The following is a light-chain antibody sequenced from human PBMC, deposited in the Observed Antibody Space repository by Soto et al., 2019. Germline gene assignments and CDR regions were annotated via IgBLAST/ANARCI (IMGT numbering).Light chain of an antibody. Sequence: QSVLTQPASVSGSPGQSITISCTGTITDIGAYNYVSWYQQHPGKAPKLLIYGVSSRPSGVSNRFSGSKSGNAAYLTISGLQADEEAEYYCSSYTSSITPYVFGAGTKVTV. V-gene: IGLV2-14*01. J-gene: IGLJ1*01. CDR3: SSYTSSITPYV. CDR2: GVS. CDR1: ITDIGAYNY.